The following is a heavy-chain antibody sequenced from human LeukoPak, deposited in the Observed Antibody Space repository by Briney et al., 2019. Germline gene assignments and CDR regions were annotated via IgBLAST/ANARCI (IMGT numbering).Heavy chain of an antibody. D-gene: IGHD7-27*01. J-gene: IGHJ4*02. Sequence: GGSLRLSRAASGFTFSNYAMNWVRQAPGKGLEWVAGIGGGDDIHYADSVKGRFTGSRDDSKNTLYLQMSSLRIEDTAVYYCAKDATPFNSIWDYFDSWGQGTLVTVSA. CDR2: IGGGDDI. CDR1: GFTFSNYA. CDR3: AKDATPFNSIWDYFDS. V-gene: IGHV3-23*01.